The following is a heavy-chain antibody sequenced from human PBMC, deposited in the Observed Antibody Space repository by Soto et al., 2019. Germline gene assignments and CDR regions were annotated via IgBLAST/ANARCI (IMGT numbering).Heavy chain of an antibody. J-gene: IGHJ4*02. Sequence: EVQLVESGGGLVKPGGSLRLSCAASGFTFSNSWMSWVRQAPGKGLEWVGRIKSNPEGGTTDFRAPVKGRFTISRDDSKNSVYLQMNSLKTEDTAVYYCVRATYFSDSSGYTRCFDYWGQGTLVTVSS. CDR2: IKSNPEGGTT. V-gene: IGHV3-15*01. CDR1: GFTFSNSW. CDR3: VRATYFSDSSGYTRCFDY. D-gene: IGHD3-22*01.